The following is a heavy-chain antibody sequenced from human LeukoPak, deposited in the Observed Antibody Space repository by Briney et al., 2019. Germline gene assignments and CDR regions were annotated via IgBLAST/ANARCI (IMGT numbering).Heavy chain of an antibody. CDR3: ARERTIFGSDYFDY. V-gene: IGHV4-59*01. CDR2: IYYSGST. CDR1: GGSISSYY. D-gene: IGHD3-3*01. Sequence: SETLSLTCTVSGGSISSYYWSWIRQPPGKGLEWIGYIYYSGSTNYNPSLKSRVTISVDTSKNQFSLKLSSVTAADTAVYYCARERTIFGSDYFDYWGQGTLVTVSS. J-gene: IGHJ4*02.